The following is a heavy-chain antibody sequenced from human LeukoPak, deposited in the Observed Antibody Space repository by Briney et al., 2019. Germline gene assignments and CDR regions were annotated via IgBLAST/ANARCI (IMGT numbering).Heavy chain of an antibody. D-gene: IGHD3-16*01. Sequence: GGSLRLSCAASGFTFSSYGMHWVRQAPGKGLEWVAVILNDGSQEKYADSVKGRFTISRDNSKNTLFLQMNSLRAEDTAVYYCARDDALGDNALDIWGQRTMVTVSS. CDR1: GFTFSSYG. J-gene: IGHJ3*02. CDR3: ARDDALGDNALDI. V-gene: IGHV3-33*01. CDR2: ILNDGSQE.